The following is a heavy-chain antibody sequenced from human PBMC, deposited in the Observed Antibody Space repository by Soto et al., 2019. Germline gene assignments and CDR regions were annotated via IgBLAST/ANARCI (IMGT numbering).Heavy chain of an antibody. D-gene: IGHD2-15*01. J-gene: IGHJ4*02. CDR2: ISYDGSKK. Sequence: QVQLVESGGGVVQPGRSLRLSCAASGFTFSTFALHWVRQAPGKGLEWVTFISYDGSKKYYADSVKGRFTISRDNSKNTRYLQMNTRRAEYTAVYYSASASLGYCSGVRCYNLAYWGQGTLVTVSS. CDR3: ASASLGYCSGVRCYNLAY. CDR1: GFTFSTFA. V-gene: IGHV3-30-3*01.